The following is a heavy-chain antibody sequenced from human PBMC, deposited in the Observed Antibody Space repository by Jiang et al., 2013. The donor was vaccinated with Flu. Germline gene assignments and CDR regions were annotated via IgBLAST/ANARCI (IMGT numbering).Heavy chain of an antibody. CDR1: GGSISTNNYY. D-gene: IGHD3-9*01. V-gene: IGHV4-39*01. Sequence: LLKPSETLSLTCTVSGGSISTNNYYWGWIRQPPGKGLEWIGSIYSGGSTYYNPSLKSRVTISVDTSKNQFSLKLSSVTAADTAVYYCARHVVRGILTNYFSYFFDYWGQGTLVTVSS. J-gene: IGHJ4*02. CDR2: IYSGGST. CDR3: ARHVVRGILTNYFSYFFDY.